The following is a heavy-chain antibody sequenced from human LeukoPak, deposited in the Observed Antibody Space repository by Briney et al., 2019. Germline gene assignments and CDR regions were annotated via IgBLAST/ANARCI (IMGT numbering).Heavy chain of an antibody. V-gene: IGHV1-18*01. D-gene: IGHD5-12*01. CDR3: ARDPVRLSGYDPFDY. CDR2: ISAYNGNT. J-gene: IGHJ4*02. Sequence: GASAKASCKASGYTFTSYGISWVRQAPGQGLEWMGWISAYNGNTNYAQKLQGRVTMTTDTSTSTAYMELRSLRSDDTAVYYCARDPVRLSGYDPFDYRGQGTLVTVSS. CDR1: GYTFTSYG.